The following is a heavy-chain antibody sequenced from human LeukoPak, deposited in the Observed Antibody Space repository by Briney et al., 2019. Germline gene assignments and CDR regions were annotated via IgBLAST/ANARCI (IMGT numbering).Heavy chain of an antibody. J-gene: IGHJ4*02. CDR3: ARADSRGYYNY. D-gene: IGHD3-22*01. CDR1: GFTFSTSP. CDR2: ITSNGDST. Sequence: GGSPRLSCAASGFTFSTSPMHWVRQAPGKGLDYVSAITSNGDSTYYANSVKGRFTISRDNSKNTLYLQMGSLRAEDMAVYYCARADSRGYYNYWGQGTLVTVSS. V-gene: IGHV3-64*01.